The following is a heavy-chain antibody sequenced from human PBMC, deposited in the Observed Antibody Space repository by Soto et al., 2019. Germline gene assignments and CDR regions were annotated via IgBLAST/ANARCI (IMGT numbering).Heavy chain of an antibody. Sequence: GGSLRLSCAASGFTFSSYGMHWVRQAPGKGLEWVAVISSDGSNKYYADSVKGRFTISRDNFKNTLYLQMNSLRAEDTAVYYCAKPQNFDWLFPFDYWGQGTLVTVSS. D-gene: IGHD3-9*01. V-gene: IGHV3-30*18. CDR3: AKPQNFDWLFPFDY. CDR2: ISSDGSNK. J-gene: IGHJ4*02. CDR1: GFTFSSYG.